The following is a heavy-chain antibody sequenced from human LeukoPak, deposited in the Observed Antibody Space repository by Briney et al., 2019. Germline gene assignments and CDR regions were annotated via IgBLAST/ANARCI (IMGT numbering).Heavy chain of an antibody. Sequence: PSETLSLTCAVSGGSISSSSYYWGWIRQPPGKGLEWIGSIYYSGSTYYNPSLKSRVTISVDTSKNQFSLKLSSVTAADTAVYYCARVGYSIHYYYYYYMDVWGKGTTVTVSS. CDR2: IYYSGST. CDR3: ARVGYSIHYYYYYYMDV. J-gene: IGHJ6*03. V-gene: IGHV4-39*07. CDR1: GGSISSSSYY. D-gene: IGHD4-11*01.